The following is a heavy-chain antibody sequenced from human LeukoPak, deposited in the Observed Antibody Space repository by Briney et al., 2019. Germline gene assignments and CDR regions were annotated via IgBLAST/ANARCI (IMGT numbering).Heavy chain of an antibody. V-gene: IGHV3-48*04. D-gene: IGHD3-10*01. CDR2: ISSSSTI. J-gene: IGHJ4*02. CDR3: ARGYYGSGSYSPYPPFDY. Sequence: GGSLRLSCAASGFTFSSYSMNWVRQAPGKGLEWVSYISSSSTIYYADSVKGRFTISRDNAKNSLYLQMNSLRAEDTAVYYCARGYYGSGSYSPYPPFDYWGQGTLVTVSS. CDR1: GFTFSSYS.